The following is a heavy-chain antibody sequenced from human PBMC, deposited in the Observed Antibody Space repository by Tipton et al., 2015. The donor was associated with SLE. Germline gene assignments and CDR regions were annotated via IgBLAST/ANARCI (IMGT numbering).Heavy chain of an antibody. CDR2: ISGSGGRT. CDR3: AKGTTEVYLYYCHMDV. CDR1: GFTFGSSA. D-gene: IGHD2/OR15-2a*01. V-gene: IGHV3-23*01. J-gene: IGHJ6*03. Sequence: SLRLSCEGSGFTFGSSAMSWVRQAPGRGLEWVSSISGSGGRTYYADSVKGRFTISRDNFRNTLYLEMSSLRAEDTALYFCAKGTTEVYLYYCHMDVWGPGTTLTVSS.